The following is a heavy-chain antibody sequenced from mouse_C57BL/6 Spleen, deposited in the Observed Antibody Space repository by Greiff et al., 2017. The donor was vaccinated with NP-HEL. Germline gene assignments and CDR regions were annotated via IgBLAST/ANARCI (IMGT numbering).Heavy chain of an antibody. J-gene: IGHJ4*01. D-gene: IGHD2-5*01. CDR2: IDPSDRYT. Sequence: QVQLQQPGAELVKPGASVKLSCKASGYTFTSYWMQWVKQRPGQGLEWIGEIDPSDRYTNYNQKFKGKATLTVDTSSSTAYMQLSSLTSEDSAVYYCASYSNLAIDYWGQGTSVTVSS. CDR3: ASYSNLAIDY. CDR1: GYTFTSYW. V-gene: IGHV1-50*01.